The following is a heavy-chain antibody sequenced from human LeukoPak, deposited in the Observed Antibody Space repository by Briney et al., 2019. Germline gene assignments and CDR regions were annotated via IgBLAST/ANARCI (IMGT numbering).Heavy chain of an antibody. D-gene: IGHD1-26*01. CDR1: GFTFSDYY. J-gene: IGHJ3*02. Sequence: GGSLRLSCAASGFTFSDYYMSWIRQAPGKGLEWVSYISSSGSTIYYADSVKGRFTISRDNAKNSLYLQMNSLRAEDTAVYYCAKVSGSYYDAFDIWGQGTMVTVSS. V-gene: IGHV3-11*01. CDR3: AKVSGSYYDAFDI. CDR2: ISSSGSTI.